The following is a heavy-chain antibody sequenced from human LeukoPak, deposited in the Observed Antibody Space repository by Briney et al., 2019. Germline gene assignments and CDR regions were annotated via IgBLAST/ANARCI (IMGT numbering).Heavy chain of an antibody. CDR2: IYTSGST. V-gene: IGHV4-61*02. CDR3: ARVEFGGSGGSYLENWFDP. D-gene: IGHD2-15*01. CDR1: GGSISSGSYY. J-gene: IGHJ5*02. Sequence: SQTLSLTCTVSGGSISSGSYYWSWIRQPAGKVLEWIGRIYTSGSTNYNPSLKSRVTISVDTSKNQFSLKLSSVTAADTAVYYCARVEFGGSGGSYLENWFDPWGQGTLVTVSS.